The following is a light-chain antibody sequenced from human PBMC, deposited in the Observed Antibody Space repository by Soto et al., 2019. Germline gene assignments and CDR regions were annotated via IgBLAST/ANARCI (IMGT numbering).Light chain of an antibody. CDR3: SSYAGTYDVI. J-gene: IGLJ2*01. Sequence: QSALTQPRSVSGSPGQSVTISCTGTSSDIGGYKYVSWYQHHPGKAPKLMIYDVSKRPSGVPDRFSGSKSGNTASLTISGLQPEDEADYYCSSYAGTYDVIFGGGTKLTVL. V-gene: IGLV2-11*01. CDR1: SSDIGGYKY. CDR2: DVS.